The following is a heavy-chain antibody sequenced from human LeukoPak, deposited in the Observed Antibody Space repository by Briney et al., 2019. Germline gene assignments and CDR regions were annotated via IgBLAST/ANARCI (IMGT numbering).Heavy chain of an antibody. J-gene: IGHJ3*02. Sequence: GGSLRLSCAASGFTFSSYSMNWVRQAPGKGLEWVSSISSSSSYIYYADSVKGRFTISRDNAKNSLYLQMNSLRAEDTAVYYCARGTTQSFWSGYYAPDAFDIWAKGQWSPSLQ. V-gene: IGHV3-21*01. CDR2: ISSSSSYI. CDR1: GFTFSSYS. D-gene: IGHD3-3*01. CDR3: ARGTTQSFWSGYYAPDAFDI.